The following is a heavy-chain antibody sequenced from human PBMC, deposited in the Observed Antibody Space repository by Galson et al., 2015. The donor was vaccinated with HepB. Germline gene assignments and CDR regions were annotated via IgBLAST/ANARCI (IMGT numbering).Heavy chain of an antibody. J-gene: IGHJ4*02. D-gene: IGHD3-22*01. CDR2: IYSDGST. Sequence: SLRLSCAASGFSVSINYMSWVRQAPGKGLEWVSVIYSDGSTYYADSVKGRFTISRDNSKNTLFLQMNSLRPEDTAVYYCARDSYYYDRTGHYFFFAYWGQGALVTVSS. CDR3: ARDSYYYDRTGHYFFFAY. CDR1: GFSVSINY. V-gene: IGHV3-66*02.